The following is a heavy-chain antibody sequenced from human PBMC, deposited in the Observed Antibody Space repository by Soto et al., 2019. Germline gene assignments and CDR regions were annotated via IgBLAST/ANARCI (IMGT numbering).Heavy chain of an antibody. CDR1: GFTFSNYA. CDR3: AKAYFVWSSEQPYYFDY. D-gene: IGHD3-16*01. V-gene: IGHV3-23*01. Sequence: EVQLLDSGGGLVQPGGSLRLSCAASGFTFSNYAMTWVRQGPGKGLEWVSGISGSGGRSYYADSVKGRFTISRDNSKSTLYLPMNSRRAEDTAVYYCAKAYFVWSSEQPYYFDYWGQGTLVTVSS. J-gene: IGHJ4*02. CDR2: ISGSGGRS.